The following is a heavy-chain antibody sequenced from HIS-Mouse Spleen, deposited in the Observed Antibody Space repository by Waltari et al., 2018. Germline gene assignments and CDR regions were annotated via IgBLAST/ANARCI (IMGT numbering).Heavy chain of an antibody. Sequence: VQLVDSGGGVVQPGRSLRLSWSASGFTFDDSAMPWVRQAPGKGLEWVSGISWNSGSIGYADSVKGRFTISRDNAKNSLYLQMNSLRAEDTALYYCAKKDPLTGDFDYWGQGTLVTVSS. CDR3: AKKDPLTGDFDY. J-gene: IGHJ4*02. D-gene: IGHD7-27*01. CDR2: ISWNSGSI. CDR1: GFTFDDSA. V-gene: IGHV3-9*01.